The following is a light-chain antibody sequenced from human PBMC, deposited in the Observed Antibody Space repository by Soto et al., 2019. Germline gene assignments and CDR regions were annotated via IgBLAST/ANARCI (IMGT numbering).Light chain of an antibody. J-gene: IGLJ1*01. CDR3: RSKSPDF. V-gene: IGLV2-14*01. CDR2: EVS. CDR1: SSGIRDYNY. Sequence: QSVLTQPASVSGSPGQSITISCTGTSSGIRDYNYVSWYQQLPGNAPKLIMYEVSNRPSGISNRFSGSKSGNTASLTISGLQAEDEADYYCRSKSPDFFGTGTKVTVL.